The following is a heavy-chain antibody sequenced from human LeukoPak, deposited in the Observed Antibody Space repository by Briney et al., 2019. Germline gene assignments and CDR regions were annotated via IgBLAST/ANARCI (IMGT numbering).Heavy chain of an antibody. CDR2: IYSGDTT. CDR3: ARDPYNSGSSYFDY. V-gene: IGHV3-53*01. CDR1: GFTVSSNY. Sequence: GGSLRLSCAASGFTVSSNYMSWVRQAPGKGLEWVSLIYSGDTTYYADSVKGRFTISRDNSKNTLYLQMNSLRAEDTAVYYCARDPYNSGSSYFDYWGQGTLVTVSS. J-gene: IGHJ4*02. D-gene: IGHD3-10*01.